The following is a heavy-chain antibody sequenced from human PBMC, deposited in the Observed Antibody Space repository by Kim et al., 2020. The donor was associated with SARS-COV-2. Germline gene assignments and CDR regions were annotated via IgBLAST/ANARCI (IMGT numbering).Heavy chain of an antibody. CDR3: ARAPNDCWSGYPYYFDY. V-gene: IGHV4-61*01. Sequence: SETLSLTCTVSGGSVSSGSYFWSWIRQPPGKGLEWIGYIYYSGNTNYNPSLKGRVTMSVDTSKNQFSLQLRSVTAADTAVYYCARAPNDCWSGYPYYFDYWGQGTLVTVSS. J-gene: IGHJ4*02. D-gene: IGHD3-3*01. CDR1: GGSVSSGSYF. CDR2: IYYSGNT.